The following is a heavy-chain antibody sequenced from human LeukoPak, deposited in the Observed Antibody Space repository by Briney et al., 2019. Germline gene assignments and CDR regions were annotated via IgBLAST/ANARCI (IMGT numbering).Heavy chain of an antibody. D-gene: IGHD3-10*01. CDR1: GFTFSSYA. CDR3: AKLARFGELFAGNYFDY. CDR2: ISGSGGST. Sequence: PGGSLRLSXAASGFTFSSYAMSWVRQAPGKGLEWVSAISGSGGSTYYADSVKRRFTISRDNSKNTLYLQMNSLRAEDTAVYYCAKLARFGELFAGNYFDYWGQGTLVTVSS. J-gene: IGHJ4*02. V-gene: IGHV3-23*01.